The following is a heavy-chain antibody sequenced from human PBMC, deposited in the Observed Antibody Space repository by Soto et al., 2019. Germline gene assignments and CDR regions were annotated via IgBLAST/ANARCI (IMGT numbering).Heavy chain of an antibody. CDR2: ISYDGSDK. Sequence: QAQLVESGGGVVQPGRSLRLSCAASGFIFSSYALHWVRQAPGKGLEWVALISYDGSDKYYADSVKGRFTISRDNSKNTLYLQMSSLRADDTAVYYCARDLPAVAGYWGQGTLVTVSS. V-gene: IGHV3-30-3*01. J-gene: IGHJ4*02. D-gene: IGHD6-19*01. CDR3: ARDLPAVAGY. CDR1: GFIFSSYA.